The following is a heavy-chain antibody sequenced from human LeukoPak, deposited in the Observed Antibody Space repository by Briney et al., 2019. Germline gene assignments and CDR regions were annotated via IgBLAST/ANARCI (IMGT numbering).Heavy chain of an antibody. J-gene: IGHJ4*02. V-gene: IGHV4-4*07. D-gene: IGHD5-12*01. CDR1: GGSISSYY. CDR2: IYTSGST. CDR3: ARDGYLPGLFDY. Sequence: PSETLSLTCTVSGGSISSYYWSWIRQPAGKGLDWIGRIYTSGSTNYNPSLKSRVTMSVDTSKNQFSLKLSSVTAADTAVYYCARDGYLPGLFDYWGQGTLVTVSS.